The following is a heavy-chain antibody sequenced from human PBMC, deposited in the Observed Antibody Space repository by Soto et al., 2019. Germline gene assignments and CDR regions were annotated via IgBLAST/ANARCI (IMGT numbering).Heavy chain of an antibody. CDR2: IYYGGST. Sequence: QLQLQESGSGLVKPSQTLSLTCAVSGGSISSGDYSWNWIRQPPGKGLGWIGYIYYGGSTYYNPSLQSRVTMSVDRSRNQFSLKLNSVTAADTAVYYCARVRREYDNSGPVDYWGQGTLVTVSS. CDR3: ARVRREYDNSGPVDY. J-gene: IGHJ4*02. V-gene: IGHV4-30-2*01. CDR1: GGSISSGDYS. D-gene: IGHD3-22*01.